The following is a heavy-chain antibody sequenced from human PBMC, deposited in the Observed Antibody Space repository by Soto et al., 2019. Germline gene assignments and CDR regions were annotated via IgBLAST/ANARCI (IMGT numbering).Heavy chain of an antibody. Sequence: PEGSLRLSCAASGINLSGYYMPWVRQAPGTGLEWVAVISCDGSTEYYADSVKGRFTICRDNSANRLFLQMNSLRPEDTAAYHCPKADGYLDCTYYHYFGMDVWGPGTTVTVSS. CDR2: ISCDGSTE. V-gene: IGHV3-30*18. CDR3: PKADGYLDCTYYHYFGMDV. CDR1: GINLSGYY. J-gene: IGHJ6*02. D-gene: IGHD2-21*02.